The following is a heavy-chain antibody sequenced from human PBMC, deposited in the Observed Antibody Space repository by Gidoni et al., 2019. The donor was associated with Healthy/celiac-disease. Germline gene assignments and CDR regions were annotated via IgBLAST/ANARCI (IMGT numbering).Heavy chain of an antibody. CDR1: GGSISRYY. D-gene: IGHD6-19*01. Sequence: QVQLQESGSGLVKPSETLSLTCTVSGGSISRYYWSWTRHPPGKGLEWIGYIYYSGSTNYNPSRKSRVTISVDTSKNQYSLKLSSVTAADTAVYYCARDVSGSGWFNYYFDYWGQGTLVTVSS. CDR2: IYYSGST. J-gene: IGHJ4*02. V-gene: IGHV4-59*01. CDR3: ARDVSGSGWFNYYFDY.